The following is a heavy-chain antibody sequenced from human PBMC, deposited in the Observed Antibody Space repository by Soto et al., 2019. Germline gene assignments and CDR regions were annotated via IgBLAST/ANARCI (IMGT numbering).Heavy chain of an antibody. CDR1: GFTFRSYA. V-gene: IGHV3-30-3*01. CDR3: ARELEQWLPPGNY. D-gene: IGHD6-19*01. Sequence: QVQLVESGGGVVQPGRSLSLSCAASGFTFRSYAMHWVRQAPGKGLEWVAVISHDGGNKYYADSVKGRFTISRDNSRNTQYLQMNSLRPEDTSVYYCARELEQWLPPGNYWGQGTLVTVSS. CDR2: ISHDGGNK. J-gene: IGHJ4*02.